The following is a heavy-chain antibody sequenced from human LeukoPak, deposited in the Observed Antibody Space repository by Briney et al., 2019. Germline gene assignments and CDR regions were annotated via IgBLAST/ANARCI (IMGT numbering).Heavy chain of an antibody. Sequence: SETLSLTCTVSGDSFSSYFWSWIRQPAGKGLEWIGRMYTSGITNSNPSLKSRVTMSVDTSKNQSSLNLTSVTAADTAVYYCAREITGTRGVDYWGQGILVTVSS. CDR3: AREITGTRGVDY. V-gene: IGHV4-4*07. D-gene: IGHD1-7*01. CDR2: MYTSGIT. CDR1: GDSFSSYF. J-gene: IGHJ4*02.